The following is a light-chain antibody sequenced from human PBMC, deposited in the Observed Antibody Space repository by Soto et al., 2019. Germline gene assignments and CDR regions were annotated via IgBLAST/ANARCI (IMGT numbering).Light chain of an antibody. V-gene: IGKV3-20*01. CDR1: QSVSSSS. J-gene: IGKJ1*01. CDR3: QQYGGSPRT. Sequence: ENVLTQSPGTLSLSPGRRASLSCSASQSVSSSSLAWYQQKRGQAPRLLIHDASSRATGIPDRFSGSGSGTDFTLTISRLEPEDFAVYYCQQYGGSPRTFGQGTKVDIK. CDR2: DAS.